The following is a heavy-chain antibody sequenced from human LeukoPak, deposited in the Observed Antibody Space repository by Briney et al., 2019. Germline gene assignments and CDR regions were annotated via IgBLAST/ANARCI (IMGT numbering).Heavy chain of an antibody. CDR2: ISYDGAYT. J-gene: IGHJ5*02. CDR1: GFTFSDFG. V-gene: IGHV3-30*18. CDR3: AKEVHDHIWGRSHVNNFDP. D-gene: IGHD3-16*01. Sequence: GGSPRLSCEVSGFTFSDFGMHWVRQAPGKGLEWLAIISYDGAYTHTSKSLKGRFTISRDNANNTLSLQMTSLRPEVTAVYYCAKEVHDHIWGRSHVNNFDPWGQGTLVTVSS.